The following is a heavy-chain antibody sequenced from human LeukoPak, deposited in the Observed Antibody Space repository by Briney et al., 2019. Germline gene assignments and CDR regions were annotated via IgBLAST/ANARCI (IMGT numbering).Heavy chain of an antibody. Sequence: GGSLRLSCAASGFTFSDYYMTWIRQPPGKGLEWISYISSGGSTLDYADSVKGRFTISRDNSKNTLYLQMNSLRAEDTAVYYCAREGGCSSTSCYAPGFDYWGQGTLVTVSS. D-gene: IGHD2-2*01. V-gene: IGHV3-11*04. J-gene: IGHJ4*02. CDR3: AREGGCSSTSCYAPGFDY. CDR1: GFTFSDYY. CDR2: ISSGGSTL.